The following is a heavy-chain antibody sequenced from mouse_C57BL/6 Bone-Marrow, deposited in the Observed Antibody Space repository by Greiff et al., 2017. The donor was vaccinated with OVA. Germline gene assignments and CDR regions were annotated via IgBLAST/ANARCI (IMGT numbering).Heavy chain of an antibody. D-gene: IGHD2-5*01. CDR3: SRHGDYNNYRRAY. CDR1: EYEFTSHD. J-gene: IGHJ3*01. Sequence: EVMLVESGGGLVQPGESLKLSCESNEYEFTSHDMSWVRKTPEKRLELVAAINSDGGSTYYPDTMERRFIISRDNTKKTLYLQMSRLRSEDTALYYWSRHGDYNNYRRAYWGQGTLVTVSA. V-gene: IGHV5-2*03. CDR2: INSDGGST.